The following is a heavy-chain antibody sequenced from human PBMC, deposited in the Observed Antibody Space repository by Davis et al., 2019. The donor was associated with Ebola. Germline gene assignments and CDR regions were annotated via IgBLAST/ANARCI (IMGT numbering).Heavy chain of an antibody. CDR3: AREGGRYYDSSGYVFDI. CDR1: GYRFTSYY. D-gene: IGHD3-22*01. CDR2: INPITGGT. Sequence: ASVQVSCKASGYRFTSYYMHWVRQAPGQGLEWMGIINPITGGTSYAQNFQVRVNMTRDTSTSTVYMELSSLRSEDTAVYYCAREGGRYYDSSGYVFDIWGQGTMVKVS. V-gene: IGHV1-46*01. J-gene: IGHJ3*02.